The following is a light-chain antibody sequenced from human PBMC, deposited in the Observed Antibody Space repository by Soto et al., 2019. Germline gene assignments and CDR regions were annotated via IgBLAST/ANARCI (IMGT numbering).Light chain of an antibody. CDR3: SSFTAMNTHV. J-gene: IGLJ2*01. CDR1: SSDVGAYNY. CDR2: DVN. V-gene: IGLV2-14*03. Sequence: QSALTQPASVSEFPGQSVTISCIGTSSDVGAYNYVSWYQQHPGKAPKLIIFDVNHRPSGISNRFSGSKSGNTASLTGSGLQADDEADYYCSSFTAMNTHVFGGGTKLTVL.